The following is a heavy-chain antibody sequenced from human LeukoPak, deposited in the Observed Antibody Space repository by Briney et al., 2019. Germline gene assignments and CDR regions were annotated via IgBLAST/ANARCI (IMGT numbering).Heavy chain of an antibody. J-gene: IGHJ5*02. Sequence: SETLSLTCTVPGGSISSYYWSWIRQPPGKGLEWIGYIYYSGSTNYNPSLKSRVTISVDTSKNQFPLKLSSVTAADTAVYYCAREAPGGFDPRGQGTLVTVSS. CDR1: GGSISSYY. V-gene: IGHV4-59*01. CDR3: AREAPGGFDP. D-gene: IGHD1-14*01. CDR2: IYYSGST.